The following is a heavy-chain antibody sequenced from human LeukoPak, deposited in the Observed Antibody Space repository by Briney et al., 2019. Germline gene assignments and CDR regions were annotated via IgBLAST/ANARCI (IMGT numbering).Heavy chain of an antibody. Sequence: SVKVSCKASGYTFTSYGISWVRQAPGQGLEWMGGIIPIFGTTNYAQKFQGRVTITADESTSTAYMELSSLRSEDTAVYYCARDLGSRDGYNPPNLFDNWGQGTLVTVSS. V-gene: IGHV1-69*13. CDR1: GYTFTSYG. J-gene: IGHJ5*02. CDR2: IIPIFGTT. CDR3: ARDLGSRDGYNPPNLFDN. D-gene: IGHD5-24*01.